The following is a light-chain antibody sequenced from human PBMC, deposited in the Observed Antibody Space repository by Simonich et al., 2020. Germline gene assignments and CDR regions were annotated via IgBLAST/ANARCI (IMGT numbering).Light chain of an antibody. V-gene: IGLV2-11*01. CDR3: CSYAGSYTLV. CDR1: SSDVGGYNY. J-gene: IGLJ2*01. Sequence: QSALTQPRSVSGSPGQSVTISCTGTSSDVGGYNYVSWYQQHPGKAPKLMIYDVSKRPPGVPDRFSGSKSGNTASLTIYGLQAEDEADYYCCSYAGSYTLVFGGGTKLTVL. CDR2: DVS.